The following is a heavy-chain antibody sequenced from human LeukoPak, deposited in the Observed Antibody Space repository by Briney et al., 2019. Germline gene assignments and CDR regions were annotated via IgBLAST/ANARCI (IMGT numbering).Heavy chain of an antibody. J-gene: IGHJ5*02. CDR2: IYYSGST. CDR1: GGSISSYY. V-gene: IGHV4-59*01. Sequence: QASETLSLTCTVSGGSISSYYWSWIRQPPGKGLEWIGYIYYSGSTNYNPSLKSRVTISVDTSKNQFSLKLSSVTAADTAVYYCARGYSSSWLGGNWFNPWGQGTLVTVSS. D-gene: IGHD6-13*01. CDR3: ARGYSSSWLGGNWFNP.